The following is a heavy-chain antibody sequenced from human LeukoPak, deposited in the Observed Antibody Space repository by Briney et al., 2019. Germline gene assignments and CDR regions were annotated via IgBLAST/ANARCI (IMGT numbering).Heavy chain of an antibody. CDR3: ASVEIGYCSGGSCYPRY. D-gene: IGHD2-15*01. CDR2: IIPILGIA. J-gene: IGHJ4*02. Sequence: GASVKVSCKASGGTFSSYAISWVRQAPGQGLEWMGRIIPILGIANYAQKFQGRVTITADKSTSTAYMKLSSLRSEDTAVYYCASVEIGYCSGGSCYPRYWGQGTLVTVSS. CDR1: GGTFSSYA. V-gene: IGHV1-69*04.